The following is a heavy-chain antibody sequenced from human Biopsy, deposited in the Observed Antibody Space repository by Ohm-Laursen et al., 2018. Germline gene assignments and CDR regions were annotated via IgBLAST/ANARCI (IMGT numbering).Heavy chain of an antibody. CDR3: VRGVDYYDPYHYYALDV. J-gene: IGHJ6*02. D-gene: IGHD3-22*01. V-gene: IGHV4-34*01. Sequence: GTLSLTCAVSGESFNGYYWSWIRQTPGKGLEWIGDINHSGRTNYNPSLKSRITISVDTSKNQFSLKVRSVTAADTAVYYCVRGVDYYDPYHYYALDVWGQGTTVTVSS. CDR1: GESFNGYY. CDR2: INHSGRT.